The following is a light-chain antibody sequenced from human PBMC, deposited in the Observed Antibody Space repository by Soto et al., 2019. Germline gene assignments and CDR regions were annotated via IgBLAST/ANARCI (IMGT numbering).Light chain of an antibody. CDR1: QSVSSRY. CDR3: QQYGSSYSVA. V-gene: IGKV3-20*01. Sequence: LTQSPSTLSSSPGERATLSCRASQSVSSRYLACYQQKPGQAPSMLIYGESSRATGSPDRFSGSGSGTELTTTISRMEHEDYAVYYCQQYGSSYSVAFGGGTKVDIK. CDR2: GES. J-gene: IGKJ4*01.